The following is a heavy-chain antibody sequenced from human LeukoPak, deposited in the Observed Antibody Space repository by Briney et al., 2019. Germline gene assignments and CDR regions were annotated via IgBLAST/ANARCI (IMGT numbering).Heavy chain of an antibody. J-gene: IGHJ4*02. Sequence: GGSLRLSCAASGFIFTNYAMSWVRQAPGKGLEWVSAISGSGGNTYYADSVKGRFTISRDNSKNTLFLQMNSVRTEDTALYYCAKDGPGVVPSAIMYYFDYWGQGTLVTVSS. CDR2: ISGSGGNT. CDR3: AKDGPGVVPSAIMYYFDY. CDR1: GFIFTNYA. D-gene: IGHD2-2*01. V-gene: IGHV3-23*01.